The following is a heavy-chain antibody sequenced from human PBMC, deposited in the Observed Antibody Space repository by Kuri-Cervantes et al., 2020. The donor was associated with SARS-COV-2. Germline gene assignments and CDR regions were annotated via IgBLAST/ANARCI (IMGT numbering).Heavy chain of an antibody. V-gene: IGHV3-74*01. CDR2: INSDGSST. Sequence: GESLKISCAASGFTFSSYWMHWVRQAPGKGLVWVSRINSDGSSTSYADSVKGRFTTSRVNAKNTLYLQMNSLRAEDTAVYYCARDGPSYDFWSGYYRGYYYYMDVWGKGTTVTVSS. CDR1: GFTFSSYW. D-gene: IGHD3-3*01. CDR3: ARDGPSYDFWSGYYRGYYYYMDV. J-gene: IGHJ6*03.